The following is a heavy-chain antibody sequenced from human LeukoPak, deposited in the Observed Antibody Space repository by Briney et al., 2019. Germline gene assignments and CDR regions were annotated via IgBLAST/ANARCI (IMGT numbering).Heavy chain of an antibody. CDR1: GFTFSSYA. Sequence: QPGGSLRLSCAASGFTFSSYAMSWVRQAPGKGLEWVSAISGSGGSTYYADSVKGRFTISRDNSKNTLYLQMNSLRAEDTALYYCAKDIYDSSGYYYEANYYYYYGMDVWGQGTTVTVSS. V-gene: IGHV3-23*01. CDR2: ISGSGGST. J-gene: IGHJ6*02. CDR3: AKDIYDSSGYYYEANYYYYYGMDV. D-gene: IGHD3-22*01.